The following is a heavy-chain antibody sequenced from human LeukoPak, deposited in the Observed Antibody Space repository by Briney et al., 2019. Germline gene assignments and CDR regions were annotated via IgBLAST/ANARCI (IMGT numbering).Heavy chain of an antibody. Sequence: GGSLRLSCAASGFTFSTYAMSWVRQAPGKGLEWVSFIYSGGNTHNSDSVKGRFTISRDNSKNTLYLQMNSLRAEDTAVYYCARRAGDYSHPYDYWGQGTLVTVSS. V-gene: IGHV3-53*01. CDR1: GFTFSTYA. CDR2: IYSGGNT. CDR3: ARRAGDYSHPYDY. J-gene: IGHJ4*02. D-gene: IGHD3-22*01.